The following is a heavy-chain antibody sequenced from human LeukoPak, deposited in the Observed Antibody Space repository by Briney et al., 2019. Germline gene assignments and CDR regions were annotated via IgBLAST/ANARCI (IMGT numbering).Heavy chain of an antibody. J-gene: IGHJ4*02. D-gene: IGHD2-21*02. CDR1: GYSFTTFW. V-gene: IGHV5-51*03. CDR2: IYPGDSDT. CDR3: ARGDGILRGQFDY. Sequence: PGESLKISCKGSGYSFTTFWIGWVRQMPGKGLEWMGIIYPGDSDTRYSPSFQGQVTISADKSISTAYLQWSSLKASDTAVYYCARGDGILRGQFDYWGQGTLVTVSS.